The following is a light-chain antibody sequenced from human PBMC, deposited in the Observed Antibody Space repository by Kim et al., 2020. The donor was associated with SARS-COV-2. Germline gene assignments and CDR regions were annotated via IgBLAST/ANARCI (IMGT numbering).Light chain of an antibody. CDR2: GKN. CDR3: KSRATYDFEL. J-gene: IGLJ2*01. CDR1: SLRSYY. V-gene: IGLV3-19*01. Sequence: SSELTQDPAVSVALGQTVRITCQGDSLRSYYATWYQQKPGQAPILLIYGKNNRPSGIPDRFSGSSSGNTASLTITGTQAGDEADYYCKSRATYDFELFGG.